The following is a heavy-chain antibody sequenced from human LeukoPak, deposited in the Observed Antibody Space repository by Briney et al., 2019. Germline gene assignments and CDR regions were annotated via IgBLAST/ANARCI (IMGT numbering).Heavy chain of an antibody. V-gene: IGHV3-53*01. Sequence: GGSLRLSCAASGFTVSSNYMSWVRQAPGKGLEWVSVIYSGGSTYYADSVKRRFTISRDNTKNTLYLQMNSLRVEDTAVYYCARDHSENYSGSYRDWGQGTLVTVSS. J-gene: IGHJ4*02. CDR1: GFTVSSNY. CDR3: ARDHSENYSGSYRD. CDR2: IYSGGST. D-gene: IGHD1-26*01.